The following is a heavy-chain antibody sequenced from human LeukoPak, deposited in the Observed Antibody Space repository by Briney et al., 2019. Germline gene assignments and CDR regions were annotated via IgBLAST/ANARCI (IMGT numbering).Heavy chain of an antibody. D-gene: IGHD2-21*02. V-gene: IGHV1-2*02. CDR3: ARAAGSDSRDYFDY. Sequence: ASVKVSCKASGYIFTGYYMHWVRQAPGQGLEWMGWINPNSGGPNYAQKFQGRVTMTRDTSISTAYMELSGLRSDDTAVYYCARAAGSDSRDYFDYWGQGTLVTVSS. CDR1: GYIFTGYY. CDR2: INPNSGGP. J-gene: IGHJ4*02.